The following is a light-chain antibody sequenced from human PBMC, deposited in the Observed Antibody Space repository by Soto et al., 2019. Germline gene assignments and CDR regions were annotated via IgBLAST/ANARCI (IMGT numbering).Light chain of an antibody. CDR3: QQSGT. CDR2: DAS. J-gene: IGKJ1*01. Sequence: DIQMTQSPSTLSASVGDRVTITCRASQSISSWLAWYQQKPGKAPKLLIYDASSLESGVPSRFSGSGSGTECTLTISSLQPDDFATYYCQQSGTFGQGTKVDIK. V-gene: IGKV1-5*01. CDR1: QSISSW.